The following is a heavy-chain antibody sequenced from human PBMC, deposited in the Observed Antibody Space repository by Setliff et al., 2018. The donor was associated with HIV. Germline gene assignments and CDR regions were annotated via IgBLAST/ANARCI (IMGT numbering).Heavy chain of an antibody. D-gene: IGHD4-17*01. CDR2: IYTTGST. J-gene: IGHJ3*01. Sequence: PSETLSLTCAVSGHSISSGAYYWNWIRQPAGKGLEWIGHIYTTGSTNYNPPLKRRVTISVDTSKNQFTLKLRSVTAADTAVYYCARVSEITASDYGDYGNAFDLWGQGTMVTVSS. CDR1: GHSISSGAYY. V-gene: IGHV4-61*09. CDR3: ARVSEITASDYGDYGNAFDL.